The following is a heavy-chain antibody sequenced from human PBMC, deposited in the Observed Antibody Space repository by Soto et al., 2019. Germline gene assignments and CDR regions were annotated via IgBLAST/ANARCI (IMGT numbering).Heavy chain of an antibody. J-gene: IGHJ4*02. CDR3: ARVGSYFFGFDY. Sequence: QVQLVQSGAEVKKPGSSVKVSCKASGGTFSSYAISWVRQAPGQGLEWMGGIIPIFGTANYAQKFQGRVTMTTDTSTSTAYMELRSLRSDDTAVYYCARVGSYFFGFDYWGQGTLVTVSS. V-gene: IGHV1-69*05. D-gene: IGHD1-26*01. CDR2: IIPIFGTA. CDR1: GGTFSSYA.